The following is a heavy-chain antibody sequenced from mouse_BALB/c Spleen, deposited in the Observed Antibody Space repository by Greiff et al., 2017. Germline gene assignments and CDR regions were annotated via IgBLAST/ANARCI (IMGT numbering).Heavy chain of an antibody. CDR3: AREGVRRAMDY. J-gene: IGHJ4*01. V-gene: IGHV1-67*01. Sequence: VMLVESGPELVRPGVSVKISCKGSSYTFTDYAMHWVKQSHAKSLEWIGVISTYYGNTNYNQKFKGKATMTVDKSSSTAYMELARLTSEDSAVYYCAREGVRRAMDYWGQGTSVTVSS. CDR1: SYTFTDYA. D-gene: IGHD2-14*01. CDR2: ISTYYGNT.